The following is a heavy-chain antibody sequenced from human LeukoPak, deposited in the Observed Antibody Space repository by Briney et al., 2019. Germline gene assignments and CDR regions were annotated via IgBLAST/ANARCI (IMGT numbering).Heavy chain of an antibody. CDR3: ARLNSSWYLYYYYYMDV. CDR1: GGSISSYY. V-gene: IGHV4-59*08. Sequence: PSETLSLTCTVSGGSISSYYWSWIRQPPGKGLEWIGYIYYSGSTNYNPSLKSRVTISVDTSKNQFSLKLSSVTAADTAVYYCARLNSSWYLYYYYYMDVWGKGTTVTVSS. D-gene: IGHD6-13*01. CDR2: IYYSGST. J-gene: IGHJ6*03.